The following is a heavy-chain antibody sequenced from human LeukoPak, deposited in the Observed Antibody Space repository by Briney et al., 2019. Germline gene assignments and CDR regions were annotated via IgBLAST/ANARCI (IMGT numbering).Heavy chain of an antibody. D-gene: IGHD4-23*01. J-gene: IGHJ4*02. V-gene: IGHV4-39*07. CDR1: GGSISSSTYY. CDR2: IYYSGST. Sequence: SETLSLTCTVSGGSISSSTYYWGWIRQPPGKGPEWIGSIYYSGSTYNNPSLKSRVTISVDTSKNQFSLKLSFVTAADTAVYYCATVTYSGTFDYWGQGTLVTVSS. CDR3: ATVTYSGTFDY.